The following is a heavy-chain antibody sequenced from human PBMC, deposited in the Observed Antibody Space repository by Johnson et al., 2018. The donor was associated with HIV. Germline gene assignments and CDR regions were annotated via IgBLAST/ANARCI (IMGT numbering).Heavy chain of an antibody. CDR3: ARDRGLDAFDI. CDR2: ISWNSGSI. V-gene: IGHV3-9*01. CDR1: GFTFDDYA. Sequence: VQLVESGGGLVQPGRSLRLSCAASGFTFDDYAMHWVRQAPGKGLEWVSGISWNSGSIGYADSVKGRFTISRDNAKNSLYLQMNSLRVEDTAVYYCARDRGLDAFDIWGQGTMVTVSS. J-gene: IGHJ3*02. D-gene: IGHD3-10*01.